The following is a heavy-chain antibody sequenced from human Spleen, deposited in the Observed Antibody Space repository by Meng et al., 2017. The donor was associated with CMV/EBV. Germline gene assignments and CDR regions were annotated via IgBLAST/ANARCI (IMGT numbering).Heavy chain of an antibody. J-gene: IGHJ3*02. CDR3: ARVHWVRGLIISDAFDI. Sequence: TFSNYAINWVRQVPGQGLEWMGGITPFYSTPDYAQKFRGRVTITTDDSTSTAYMELSSLRSEDTAVYYCARVHWVRGLIISDAFDIWGQGTMVTVSS. D-gene: IGHD3-10*01. V-gene: IGHV1-69*05. CDR2: ITPFYSTP. CDR1: TFSNYA.